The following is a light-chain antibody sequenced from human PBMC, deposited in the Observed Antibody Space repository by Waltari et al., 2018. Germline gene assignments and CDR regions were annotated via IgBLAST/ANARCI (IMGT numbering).Light chain of an antibody. CDR1: QSLVHSDGHTY. CDR3: MQATQFPRT. V-gene: IGKV2-24*01. CDR2: KIS. J-gene: IGKJ1*01. Sequence: DIVMTQTPLSSPVTLGQPASISCRSSQSLVHSDGHTYLTWLQQRPGQPPRLLRYKISHRFSWVPDRFSGSGAGTDFTLKISRVEAEDVGVYYCMQATQFPRTFGQGTKVEIK.